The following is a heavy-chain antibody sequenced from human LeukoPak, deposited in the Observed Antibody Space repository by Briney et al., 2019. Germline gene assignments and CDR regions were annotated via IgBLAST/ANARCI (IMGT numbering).Heavy chain of an antibody. Sequence: GGSLRLSCAASGFTFSSYSVNWVRQAPGKGLEWVPYISSSSSTIYYADSVKGRFTISRDNAKNSLYLQMNSLRAEDTAVYYCAKVSSASDIVATYFDYWGQGTLVTVSS. V-gene: IGHV3-48*01. CDR1: GFTFSSYS. D-gene: IGHD5-12*01. J-gene: IGHJ4*02. CDR3: AKVSSASDIVATYFDY. CDR2: ISSSSSTI.